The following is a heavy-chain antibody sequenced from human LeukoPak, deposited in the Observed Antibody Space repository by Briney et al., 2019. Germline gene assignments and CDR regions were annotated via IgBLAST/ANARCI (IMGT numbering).Heavy chain of an antibody. V-gene: IGHV1-18*01. J-gene: IGHJ4*02. CDR1: GYTFTSYG. Sequence: GASVKVSCKASGYTFTSYGISWVRQAPGQGLEWMGWISAYNGNTNYAQKLQGRVTMTTDTSTSTAYMELRSLRSDDTAVYYCARTLDYYGSGSYAVWGQGTLVTVSS. CDR2: ISAYNGNT. CDR3: ARTLDYYGSGSYAV. D-gene: IGHD3-10*01.